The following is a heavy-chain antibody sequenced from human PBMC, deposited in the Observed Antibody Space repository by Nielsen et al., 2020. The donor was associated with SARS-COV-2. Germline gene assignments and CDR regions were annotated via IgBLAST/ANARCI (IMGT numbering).Heavy chain of an antibody. CDR3: ATNRGDY. J-gene: IGHJ4*02. V-gene: IGHV3-7*05. CDR2: IKEHGSEI. Sequence: GGSLRLSCVASGLSFSTSWRNWVRQAPGKGLEWVAQIKEHGSEIYYMDSVRGRFTIPRDDSKNSGYLEMDSLRAEDTAVYFCATNRGDYWGQGTLVTVSS. D-gene: IGHD2/OR15-2a*01. CDR1: GLSFSTSW.